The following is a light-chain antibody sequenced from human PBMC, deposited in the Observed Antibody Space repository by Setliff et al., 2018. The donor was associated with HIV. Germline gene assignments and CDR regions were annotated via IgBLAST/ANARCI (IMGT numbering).Light chain of an antibody. CDR2: DVS. J-gene: IGLJ1*01. CDR3: SSYTSSHV. Sequence: QSVLTQPASVSGSPGQSITISCTGTSSDVGGYNYVSWYQQHPGKAPKLMIYDVSNRPSGVSNRFSGSKSDNTASLTISGLQAEDEADYYCSSYTSSHVFGTGTKVTLL. CDR1: SSDVGGYNY. V-gene: IGLV2-14*03.